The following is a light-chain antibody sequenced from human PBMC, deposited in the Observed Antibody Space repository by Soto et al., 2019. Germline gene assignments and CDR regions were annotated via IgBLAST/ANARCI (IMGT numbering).Light chain of an antibody. J-gene: IGKJ1*01. CDR3: QQHNSWPRT. CDR1: QSVSSN. Sequence: EILMTQSPATLSVSPGERATLSCRASQSVSSNLAWFQQKPGQPPRLLIYGASTRATGFPARFSGSGSGTEFSLTISSLQSEDFAVYYCQQHNSWPRTFGQGTKVDIK. V-gene: IGKV3-15*01. CDR2: GAS.